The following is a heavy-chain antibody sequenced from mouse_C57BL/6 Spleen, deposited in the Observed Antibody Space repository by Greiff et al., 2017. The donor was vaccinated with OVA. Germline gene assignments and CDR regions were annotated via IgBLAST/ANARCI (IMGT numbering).Heavy chain of an antibody. D-gene: IGHD2-2*01. Sequence: EVKLQQSGPELVKPGASVKMSCKASGYTFTDYNMHWVKQSHGKSLEWIGYINPNNGGTSYNQKFKGKATLTVNKSSSTAYMERRSLTSEDSAVYYCARRRIYGYDGEAFDYWGQGTTLTVSS. CDR3: ARRRIYGYDGEAFDY. V-gene: IGHV1-22*01. CDR1: GYTFTDYN. CDR2: INPNNGGT. J-gene: IGHJ2*01.